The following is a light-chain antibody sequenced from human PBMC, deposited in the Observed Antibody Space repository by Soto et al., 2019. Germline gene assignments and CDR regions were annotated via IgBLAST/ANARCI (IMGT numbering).Light chain of an antibody. V-gene: IGKV1-39*01. CDR3: QQSYSTPPCT. CDR2: AAS. Sequence: DIQMTQSPSSLSASVGDRVTITCRASQSISSYLNWYQQKPGKAPKLLIYAASSLQSGVPSRFSGSGSGTDFSITISSLQPEDVAAYYCQQSYSTPPCTFGQGTKLEIK. CDR1: QSISSY. J-gene: IGKJ2*02.